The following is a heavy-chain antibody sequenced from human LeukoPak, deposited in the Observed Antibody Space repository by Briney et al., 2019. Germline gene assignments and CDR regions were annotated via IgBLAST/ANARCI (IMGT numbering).Heavy chain of an antibody. V-gene: IGHV3-21*01. Sequence: GAPRLSFAASGFTFRSYSMDWVPQAPGKGLGWVSSISSSSSYIYYADSVKGRFTISRDNAKNSLYLQMNSLRAEDTAVYYCARQGLYSNYGLDYWGQGTLVTVSS. J-gene: IGHJ4*02. CDR2: ISSSSSYI. CDR3: ARQGLYSNYGLDY. CDR1: GFTFRSYS. D-gene: IGHD4-11*01.